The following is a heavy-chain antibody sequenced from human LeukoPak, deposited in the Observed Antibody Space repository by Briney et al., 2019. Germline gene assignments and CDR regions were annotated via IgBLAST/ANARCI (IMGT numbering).Heavy chain of an antibody. CDR2: ISGSGGST. Sequence: GGSLRLSCAASGFTFSSYAMSWVRQAPGKGLKWVSAISGSGGSTYYADSVKGRFTISRDNSKNTLYLQMNSLRAEDTAVYYCAMTHNGDGYNYQNAFDIWGQGTMVTVSS. CDR1: GFTFSSYA. V-gene: IGHV3-23*01. D-gene: IGHD5-24*01. CDR3: AMTHNGDGYNYQNAFDI. J-gene: IGHJ3*02.